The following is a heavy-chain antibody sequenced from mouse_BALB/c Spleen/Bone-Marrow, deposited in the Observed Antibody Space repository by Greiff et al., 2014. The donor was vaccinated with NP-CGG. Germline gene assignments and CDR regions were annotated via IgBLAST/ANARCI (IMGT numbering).Heavy chain of an antibody. CDR2: ISSGGSNT. D-gene: IGHD2-2*01. V-gene: IGHV5-12-1*01. J-gene: IGHJ4*01. CDR3: ARQRGYAYAMDY. Sequence: EVKLVESGGGLVKPGGSLKLSCAASGFAFSGYGMSWVRQTPEKRLEWVAYISSGGSNTYYPDTVKGRFTISRDNAKNTLYLQMNSLKSEDTAMYYCARQRGYAYAMDYWGQGTSVTVSS. CDR1: GFAFSGYG.